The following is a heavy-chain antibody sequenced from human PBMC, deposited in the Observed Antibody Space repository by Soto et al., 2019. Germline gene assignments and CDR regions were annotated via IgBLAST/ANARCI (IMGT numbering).Heavy chain of an antibody. J-gene: IGHJ4*02. Sequence: SVKVSCKASGGTVSSYAITWVRQAPGKGLEWMGVFIPIFVSAHYAPKFQGRITITADESTSTAYMELSGLTSEDTAIYYCARDVSSDTTGFRGYDLWGQGTQVTAPQ. D-gene: IGHD3-10*01. CDR3: ARDVSSDTTGFRGYDL. CDR1: GGTVSSYA. V-gene: IGHV1-69*13. CDR2: FIPIFVSA.